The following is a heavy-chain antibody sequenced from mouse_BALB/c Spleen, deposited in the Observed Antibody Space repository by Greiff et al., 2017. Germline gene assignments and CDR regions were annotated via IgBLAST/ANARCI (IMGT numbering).Heavy chain of an antibody. CDR2: IDPANGNT. CDR1: GFNIKDTY. V-gene: IGHV14-3*02. D-gene: IGHD2-1*01. J-gene: IGHJ4*01. CDR3: ARDGKHAMDY. Sequence: EVKLVESGAELVKPGASVKLSCTASGFNIKDTYMHWVKQRPEQGLEWIGRIDPANGNTKYDPKFQGKATITADTSSNTAYLQLSSLTSEDTAVYYCARDGKHAMDYWGQGTSVTVSS.